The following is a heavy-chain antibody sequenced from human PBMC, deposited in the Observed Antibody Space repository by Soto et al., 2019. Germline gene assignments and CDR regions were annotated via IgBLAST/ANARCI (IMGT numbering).Heavy chain of an antibody. CDR3: GGAKEAGGGGGPSDAFDI. D-gene: IGHD3-16*01. V-gene: IGHV1-69*01. Sequence: QVQLVQSGAEVKKPGSSVKVSCKASGGTFSSYAISWVRQAPGQGLEWMGGIIPIFGTANYAQKFQGRVTITGDESTGTAYRELRSLRAEDTGVYYWGGAKEAGGGGGPSDAFDIWGQGTMVTVSS. CDR2: IIPIFGTA. J-gene: IGHJ3*02. CDR1: GGTFSSYA.